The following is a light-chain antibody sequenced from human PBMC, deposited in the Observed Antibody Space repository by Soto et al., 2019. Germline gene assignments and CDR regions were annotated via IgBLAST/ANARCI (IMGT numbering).Light chain of an antibody. V-gene: IGLV3-1*01. Sequence: SYELTQPPSVSVSPGQTASITCSGDKLGDKYACWYQQKPGQSPVLVIYQDSKRPSGIPERFSGSNSGNTATLTISGTQAMDEADYYCQAWDSSVVFGGGTKDTVL. CDR2: QDS. J-gene: IGLJ2*01. CDR3: QAWDSSVV. CDR1: KLGDKY.